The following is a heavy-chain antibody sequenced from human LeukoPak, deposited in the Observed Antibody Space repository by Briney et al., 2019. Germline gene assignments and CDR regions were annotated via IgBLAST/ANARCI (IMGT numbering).Heavy chain of an antibody. CDR3: ARCRYSSYGMDV. CDR1: RYIFATYW. J-gene: IGHJ6*02. D-gene: IGHD5-12*01. CDR2: IYPGDSDT. V-gene: IGHV5-51*01. Sequence: GASLQISCQGSRYIFATYWIGWVRQMPGKGLEWMGIIYPGDSDTRYSPSFRGQVTISADKTISTAYLQWSSLKASDTAMYYCARCRYSSYGMDVWGQGTTVTVSS.